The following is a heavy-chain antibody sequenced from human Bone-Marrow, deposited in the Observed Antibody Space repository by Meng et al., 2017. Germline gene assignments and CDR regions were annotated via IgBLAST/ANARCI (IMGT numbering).Heavy chain of an antibody. CDR1: GFTVSSNY. D-gene: IGHD6-13*01. J-gene: IGHJ5*02. Sequence: GGSLRLSCAASGFTVSSNYMSWVRQAPGKGLEWVSVIYSGGSTYYADSVKGRFTISRHNSKNTLYLQMNSLRAEDTAVYYCAREQYSSSWFRRARENNWFDPWGQGTLVTVSS. V-gene: IGHV3-53*04. CDR3: AREQYSSSWFRRARENNWFDP. CDR2: IYSGGST.